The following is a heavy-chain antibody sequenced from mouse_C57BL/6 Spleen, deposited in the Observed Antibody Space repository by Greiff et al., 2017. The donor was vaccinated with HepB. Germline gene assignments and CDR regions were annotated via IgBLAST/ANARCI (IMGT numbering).Heavy chain of an antibody. V-gene: IGHV1-50*01. CDR1: GYTFTSYW. J-gene: IGHJ4*01. CDR2: IDPSDSYT. CDR3: ARCRGNAAYYYAMDY. Sequence: VQLQQPGAELVKPGASVKLSCKASGYTFTSYWMQWVKQRPGQGLEWIGEIDPSDSYTNYNQKFKGKATLTVDTSSSTAYMQLSSLTSEDSAVYYCARCRGNAAYYYAMDYWGQGTSVTVSS. D-gene: IGHD2-1*01.